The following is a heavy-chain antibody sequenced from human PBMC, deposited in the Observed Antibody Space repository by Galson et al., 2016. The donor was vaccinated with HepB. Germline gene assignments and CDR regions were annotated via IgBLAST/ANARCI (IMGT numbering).Heavy chain of an antibody. CDR2: IYYSGST. J-gene: IGHJ4*02. V-gene: IGHV4-39*07. Sequence: SETLSLTCTVSGGSISSNNYYWGWIRQPPGKGLEWIGRIYYSGSTYSNPSLKSRVALSVDTSKNQFSLKLNSVTAADTAVYYCAREDRYGDYSGVDYWGQGTLVTVSS. CDR1: GGSISSNNYY. CDR3: AREDRYGDYSGVDY. D-gene: IGHD4-17*01.